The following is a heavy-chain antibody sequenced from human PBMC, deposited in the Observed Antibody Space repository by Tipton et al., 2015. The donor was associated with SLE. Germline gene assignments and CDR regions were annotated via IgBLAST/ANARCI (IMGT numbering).Heavy chain of an antibody. CDR2: ISSSGRD. Sequence: TLSLTCSVSGDFISDSSFHWGWIRQPPGKGLEWIGSISSSGRDYYNPSLRSRVTISGDTSKNQFSLKLSSVTAADTAVYYCARLRDYASIGYFDLWGRGTLVTVSS. J-gene: IGHJ2*01. D-gene: IGHD4-17*01. CDR3: ARLRDYASIGYFDL. CDR1: GDFISDSSFH. V-gene: IGHV4-39*07.